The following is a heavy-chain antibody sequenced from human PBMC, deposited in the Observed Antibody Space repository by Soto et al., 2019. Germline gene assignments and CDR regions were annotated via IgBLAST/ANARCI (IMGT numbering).Heavy chain of an antibody. V-gene: IGHV4-59*08. D-gene: IGHD4-4*01. CDR1: GGSISPYY. CDR2: IYYGGST. J-gene: IGHJ4*02. Sequence: SETLSLTCTVSGGSISPYYWSWIRQPPGKGLEWVGYIYYGGSTSYNPSLKSRVTISLETSKSQFSLKLSSVTAADTAVYYCARGMTAVTTLDYWGQGTLVTVSS. CDR3: ARGMTAVTTLDY.